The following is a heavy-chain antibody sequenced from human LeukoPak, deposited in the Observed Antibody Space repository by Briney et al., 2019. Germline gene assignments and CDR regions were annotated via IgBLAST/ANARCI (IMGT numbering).Heavy chain of an antibody. CDR1: GFSFTNYG. CDR2: ISYDGSNK. D-gene: IGHD3-10*01. Sequence: GRSLRLSCAASGFSFTNYGMHWVRQAPGKGLQWVADISYDGSNKYYADSVTGRFSISRDNSKNTLYLQMNSLGAEDTALYYCAKDWGFQFASGSYCEYWGRGTLVTVSS. J-gene: IGHJ4*02. CDR3: AKDWGFQFASGSYCEY. V-gene: IGHV3-30*18.